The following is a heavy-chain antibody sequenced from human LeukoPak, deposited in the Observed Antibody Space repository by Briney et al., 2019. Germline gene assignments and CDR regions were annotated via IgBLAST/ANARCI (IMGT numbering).Heavy chain of an antibody. CDR2: IIPIFGTA. CDR1: LGTFIIYA. J-gene: IGHJ4*02. D-gene: IGHD2-2*01. CDR3: ASLGYCSSTSCYLFYY. V-gene: IGHV1-69*06. Sequence: ASVKVSCKACLGTFIIYAISWVRQAPGQGLEWMGRIIPIFGTANYAQKFQGRVTITADKSTSTAYMELSSLRSEDTAVYYCASLGYCSSTSCYLFYYCGQGTLVTVSS.